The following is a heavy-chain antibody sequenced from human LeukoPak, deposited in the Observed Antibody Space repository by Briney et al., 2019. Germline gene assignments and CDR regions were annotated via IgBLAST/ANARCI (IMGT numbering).Heavy chain of an antibody. CDR3: TPAPGPDYYYYGMDV. V-gene: IGHV3-23*01. Sequence: PGGSLRLSCAASGFTFSSYAMSWVRQVPGQGLEWVSVISGSGDNTNYADPVKGRFTISKDNSKNMLYLQMNSRRAENTAVYYCTPAPGPDYYYYGMDVWGQGTTVTVSS. CDR1: GFTFSSYA. CDR2: ISGSGDNT. J-gene: IGHJ6*02.